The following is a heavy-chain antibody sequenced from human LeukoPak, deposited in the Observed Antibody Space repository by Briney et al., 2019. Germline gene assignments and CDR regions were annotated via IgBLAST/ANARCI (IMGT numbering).Heavy chain of an antibody. Sequence: GRSLRLSYSASGFTFSSYGMQCFRQAPGKGLEWVAVISYDGSDKYYADSVKGRFTISRDNSKNTLYLQMNSLRAEDTAVYSCAKDAFGSGWELFDCWGQGTLVTVSS. CDR2: ISYDGSDK. CDR3: AKDAFGSGWELFDC. CDR1: GFTFSSYG. J-gene: IGHJ4*02. V-gene: IGHV3-30*18. D-gene: IGHD6-19*01.